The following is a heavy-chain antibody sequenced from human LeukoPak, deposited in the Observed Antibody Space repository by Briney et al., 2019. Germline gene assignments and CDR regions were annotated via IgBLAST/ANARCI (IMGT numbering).Heavy chain of an antibody. Sequence: ASVKVSCKASGYTFTSYGISWVRQAPGQGLEWMGWISAYNGNTNYAQKLQGRVTMTTDTSTSTAYMELRSLRSDDTAVYYCARDLLSGYHPYEAFDYWGQGTLVTVSS. V-gene: IGHV1-18*01. CDR1: GYTFTSYG. CDR2: ISAYNGNT. D-gene: IGHD5-12*01. J-gene: IGHJ4*02. CDR3: ARDLLSGYHPYEAFDY.